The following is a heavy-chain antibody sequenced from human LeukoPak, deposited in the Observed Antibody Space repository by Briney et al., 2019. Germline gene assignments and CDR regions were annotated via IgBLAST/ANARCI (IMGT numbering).Heavy chain of an antibody. V-gene: IGHV4-4*07. CDR2: ISTSGST. CDR1: GASISNYY. J-gene: IGHJ2*01. D-gene: IGHD5-24*01. CDR3: ARGIWEMATIPYWYFDI. Sequence: SETLSLTCTVSGASISNYYWSWIRQPAGKGLEWIGRISTSGSTNYDPSLNSRVTMSVDTSKNQFSLKLTSVTAADTALYYCARGIWEMATIPYWYFDIWGRGTLVTVSS.